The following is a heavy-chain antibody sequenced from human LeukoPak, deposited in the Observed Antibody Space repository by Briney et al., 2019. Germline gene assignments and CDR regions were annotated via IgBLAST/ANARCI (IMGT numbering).Heavy chain of an antibody. V-gene: IGHV3-33*01. CDR1: GFTFSSYG. D-gene: IGHD3-10*01. CDR3: ARDIGITMVRGARAGYFDY. CDR2: MWYDGSKK. J-gene: IGHJ4*02. Sequence: GGSLRLSCAASGFTFSSYGMHWVRQAPGKGLEGVAVMWYDGSKKYYADSVKGRFTISRDNSKNTLYMQMNRLRAEDTAVYYCARDIGITMVRGARAGYFDYWGQGTMVTVSS.